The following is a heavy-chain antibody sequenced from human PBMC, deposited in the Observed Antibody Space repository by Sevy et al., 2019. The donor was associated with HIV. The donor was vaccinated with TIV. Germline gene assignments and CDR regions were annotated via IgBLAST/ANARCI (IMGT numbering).Heavy chain of an antibody. Sequence: GGSLRLSCAASGIIFKSYVMSWVRQAPGNGLEWLSGISASGGSTYYADSVKGRFTISRDNFKSTLYLQMNILRAEDTAVYYCAGAGVGAKGFDYWGQGTLVTVSS. J-gene: IGHJ4*02. CDR3: AGAGVGAKGFDY. D-gene: IGHD1-26*01. V-gene: IGHV3-23*01. CDR1: GIIFKSYV. CDR2: ISASGGST.